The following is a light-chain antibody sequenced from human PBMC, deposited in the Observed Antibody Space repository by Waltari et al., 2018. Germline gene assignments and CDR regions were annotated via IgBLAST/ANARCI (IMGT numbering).Light chain of an antibody. Sequence: EIVLTQSPGTLSLSLGERATVSCRTSQSVSRDLAWYQQKPGQAPRLLIYGASTRATGIPDRFIGSGSGTDFSLTISRLEPDDFAVYYCQHYLRLPVTFGQGTTVEI. J-gene: IGKJ1*01. V-gene: IGKV3-20*01. CDR3: QHYLRLPVT. CDR2: GAS. CDR1: QSVSRD.